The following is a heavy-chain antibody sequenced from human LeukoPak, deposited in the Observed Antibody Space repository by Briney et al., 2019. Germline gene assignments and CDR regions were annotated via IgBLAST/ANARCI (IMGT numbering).Heavy chain of an antibody. V-gene: IGHV1-2*02. D-gene: IGHD1-26*01. J-gene: IGHJ4*02. Sequence: ASVKVSCKASGYTFTDYSIHWVRQAPGQGVEWMGWITPKNGDTSYTHKFQGRVTMTRDTSISTAHMELSRLTSDDTAVYYCAREIVHSGRDCWGQGTLVIVSS. CDR2: ITPKNGDT. CDR1: GYTFTDYS. CDR3: AREIVHSGRDC.